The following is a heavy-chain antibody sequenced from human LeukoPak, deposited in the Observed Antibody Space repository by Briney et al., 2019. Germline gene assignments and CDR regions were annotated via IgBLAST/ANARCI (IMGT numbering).Heavy chain of an antibody. CDR2: INHNGNVN. D-gene: IGHD1-14*01. J-gene: IGHJ6*02. V-gene: IGHV3-7*01. Sequence: GGSPRLSCAASGFTFSSYWMNWARQAPGKGLEWVASINHNGNVNYYVDSVKGRFTISRDNAKNSLYLQMSSLRVEDTALYYCARLITSEAGRGMDVWGQGTTVTVSS. CDR3: ARLITSEAGRGMDV. CDR1: GFTFSSYW.